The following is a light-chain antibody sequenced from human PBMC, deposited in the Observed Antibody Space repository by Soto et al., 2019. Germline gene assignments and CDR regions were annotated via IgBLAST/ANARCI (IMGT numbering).Light chain of an antibody. Sequence: EIVLTQSPATLSLSPGERATLSCRASQSISGYLAWYQHRPGRAPRLLIYDASNRATGIPDRFSGRGSGTDFTLTISSLEPEDFAVYYCQQRASWPLTFGGVTALE. J-gene: IGKJ4*01. CDR1: QSISGY. V-gene: IGKV3-11*01. CDR2: DAS. CDR3: QQRASWPLT.